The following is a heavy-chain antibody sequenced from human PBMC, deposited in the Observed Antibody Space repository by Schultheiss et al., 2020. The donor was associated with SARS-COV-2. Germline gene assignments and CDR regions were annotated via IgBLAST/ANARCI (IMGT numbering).Heavy chain of an antibody. D-gene: IGHD6-19*01. J-gene: IGHJ4*02. CDR1: GGSISSGGYY. V-gene: IGHV2-5*08. Sequence: TLSLTCTVSGGSISSGGYYWSWIRQAPGKALEWLALIYWDDDKRYSPSLKSRLTITKDTSKNQVVLTMTNMDPVDTATYYCTRMVVAGTGAFFEYWGQGTLVTVSS. CDR2: IYWDDDK. CDR3: TRMVVAGTGAFFEY.